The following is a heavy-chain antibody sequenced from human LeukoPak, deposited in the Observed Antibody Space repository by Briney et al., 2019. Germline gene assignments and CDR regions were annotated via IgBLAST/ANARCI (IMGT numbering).Heavy chain of an antibody. D-gene: IGHD5-24*01. CDR3: ARDTGRDGYKTYYFDY. V-gene: IGHV1-18*01. CDR2: ISAYNGNT. CDR1: GYTFTSYG. Sequence: ASVKVSCKASGYTFTSYGISWVRQAPGQGLEWMGWISAYNGNTNYAQKLQGRVTMTTDTSTSTAYMELRSLRSDDTAVYYCARDTGRDGYKTYYFDYWGQGTLVTVSS. J-gene: IGHJ4*02.